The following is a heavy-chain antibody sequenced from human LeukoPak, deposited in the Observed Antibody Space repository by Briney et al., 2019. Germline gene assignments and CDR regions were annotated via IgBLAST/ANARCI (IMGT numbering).Heavy chain of an antibody. D-gene: IGHD1-26*01. V-gene: IGHV4-39*01. Sequence: SETLSLTCTVSGGSISSSSYYWGWIRQPPGKGLEWIGSIYYSGSTYYNPSLKSRVTISVDTSKNQFSLKLSSVTAADTAVYYCARLPTSIVQVGAFDIWGQGTMVTVSS. CDR3: ARLPTSIVQVGAFDI. J-gene: IGHJ3*02. CDR2: IYYSGST. CDR1: GGSISSSSYY.